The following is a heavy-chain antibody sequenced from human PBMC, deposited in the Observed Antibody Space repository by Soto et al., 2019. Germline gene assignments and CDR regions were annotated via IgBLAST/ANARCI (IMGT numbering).Heavy chain of an antibody. V-gene: IGHV3-30-3*01. D-gene: IGHD5-18*01. CDR1: GFTFSSYA. J-gene: IGHJ4*02. CDR2: ISYDGSNK. CDR3: ARGPRGYSYGFYFDY. Sequence: GGSLRLSCAASGFTFSSYAMHWVRQAPGKGLEWVAVISYDGSNKYYADSVKGRFTISRDNSKNTLYLQMNSLRAEDTAVYYCARGPRGYSYGFYFDYWGQGTLVTVSS.